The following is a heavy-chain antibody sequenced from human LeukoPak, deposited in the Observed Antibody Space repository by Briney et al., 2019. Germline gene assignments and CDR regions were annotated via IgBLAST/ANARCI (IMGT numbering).Heavy chain of an antibody. D-gene: IGHD3-3*02. CDR1: GGSISSGGYY. V-gene: IGHV4-31*03. CDR2: IYYSGST. CDR3: AKLGASPALWYFDL. J-gene: IGHJ2*01. Sequence: KTSETLSLTCTVSGGSISSGGYYWSWIRQHPGKGLEWIGYIYYSGSTYYNPSLKSRVTISVDTSKNQFSLKLSSVTAADTAVYYCAKLGASPALWYFDLWGRGTLVTVSS.